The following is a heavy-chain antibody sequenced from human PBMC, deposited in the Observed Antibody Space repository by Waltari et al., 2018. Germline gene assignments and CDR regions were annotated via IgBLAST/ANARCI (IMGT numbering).Heavy chain of an antibody. Sequence: EVQLVESGGGLIQPGGSLRLSCAASGFTVSSNYMSWVRQAPGKGLEWVSVIYSGGSTYYADSVKGRFTISRDNSKNTLYLQMNSLRAEDTAVYYCAREYYDSSGYYSPLYYYGMDVWGQGTTVTVSS. CDR1: GFTVSSNY. CDR3: AREYYDSSGYYSPLYYYGMDV. V-gene: IGHV3-53*01. J-gene: IGHJ6*02. D-gene: IGHD3-22*01. CDR2: IYSGGST.